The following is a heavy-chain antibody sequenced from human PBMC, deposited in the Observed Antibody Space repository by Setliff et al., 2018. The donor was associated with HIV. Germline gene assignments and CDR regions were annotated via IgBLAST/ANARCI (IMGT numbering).Heavy chain of an antibody. Sequence: SETLSLTCTVSGHSISDGSCWGWIRQTPGKGLEWIGTFSHSGTTYYNPSLESRVTMSVHTSQNQFSLKLNSVTAADTAVYYCARRRSMPNNAFDIWGQGTMVTVSS. CDR2: FSHSGTT. CDR3: ARRRSMPNNAFDI. D-gene: IGHD2-2*01. J-gene: IGHJ3*02. CDR1: GHSISDGSC. V-gene: IGHV4-38-2*02.